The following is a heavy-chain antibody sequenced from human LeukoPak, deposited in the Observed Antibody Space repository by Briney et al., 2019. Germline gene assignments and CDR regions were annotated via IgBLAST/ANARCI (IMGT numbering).Heavy chain of an antibody. J-gene: IGHJ4*02. CDR1: GFTFSDYY. D-gene: IGHD4-17*01. CDR3: ARDSVNYGDYQIRRIFDY. V-gene: IGHV3-11*01. Sequence: PGGSLRLSCAASGFTFSDYYMSWIRQAPGKGLEWVSYISSSGSTIYYADSVKGRFTISRNNAKNSLYLQMNSLRAEDTAVYYCARDSVNYGDYQIRRIFDYWGQGTLVTVSS. CDR2: ISSSGSTI.